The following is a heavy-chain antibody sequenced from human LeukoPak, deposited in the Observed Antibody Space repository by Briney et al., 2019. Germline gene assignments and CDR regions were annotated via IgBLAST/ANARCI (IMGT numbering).Heavy chain of an antibody. CDR1: GGSISSSSYY. J-gene: IGHJ4*02. CDR3: ARHQWDSSGWHFDY. D-gene: IGHD6-25*01. CDR2: IYYSGST. Sequence: SETLSLTCTVSGGSISSSSYYWGWIRQPPGKGLEWIGSIYYSGSTYYNPSLKSRVTISVDTSKNQFSLKLSSVTAADTAVYYCARHQWDSSGWHFDYWGQGTLVTVSS. V-gene: IGHV4-39*01.